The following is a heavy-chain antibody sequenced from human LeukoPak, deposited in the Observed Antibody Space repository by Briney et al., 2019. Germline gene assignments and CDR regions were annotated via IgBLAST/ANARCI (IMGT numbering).Heavy chain of an antibody. J-gene: IGHJ4*02. V-gene: IGHV4-59*01. CDR1: GGSISSYY. D-gene: IGHD3-3*01. Sequence: SGTLSLTCTVSGGSISSYYWSWVRQPPGKGLEWIGYIYYSGSTNYNPSLKSRVTISVDTSKNQFSLKLSSVTAADTAVYCCARVLSPTYYDFWSGYYMDYWGQGTLVTVSS. CDR2: IYYSGST. CDR3: ARVLSPTYYDFWSGYYMDY.